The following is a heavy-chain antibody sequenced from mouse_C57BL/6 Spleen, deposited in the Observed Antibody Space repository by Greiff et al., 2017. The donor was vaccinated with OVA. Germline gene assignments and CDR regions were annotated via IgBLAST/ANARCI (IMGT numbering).Heavy chain of an antibody. Sequence: VQLKQSGTVLARPGASVKMSCKTSGYTFTSYWMHWVKQRPGQGLEWIGAIYPGNSDTSYNQKFKGKAKLTAVTSASTAYMELSSLTNEDSAVYYCAITTVVAPYFDYWGQGTTLTVSS. V-gene: IGHV1-5*01. D-gene: IGHD1-1*01. CDR1: GYTFTSYW. CDR2: IYPGNSDT. CDR3: AITTVVAPYFDY. J-gene: IGHJ2*01.